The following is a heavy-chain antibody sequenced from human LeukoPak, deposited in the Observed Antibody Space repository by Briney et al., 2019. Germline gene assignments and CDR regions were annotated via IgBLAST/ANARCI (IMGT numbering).Heavy chain of an antibody. CDR2: IRYDGSNK. CDR3: AKDTDRIVGATNPEYFQH. D-gene: IGHD1-26*01. J-gene: IGHJ1*01. V-gene: IGHV3-30*02. CDR1: GFTFSSYG. Sequence: PGGSLRLSCAASGFTFSSYGMHWVRQAPGKGLEWVAFIRYDGSNKYYADSVRGRFTISRDNSKNTLYLQMNSLRAEDTAVYYCAKDTDRIVGATNPEYFQHWGQGTLVTVSS.